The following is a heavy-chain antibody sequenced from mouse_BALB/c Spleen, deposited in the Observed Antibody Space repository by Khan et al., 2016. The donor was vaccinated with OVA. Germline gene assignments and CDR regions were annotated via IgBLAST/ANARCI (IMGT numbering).Heavy chain of an antibody. D-gene: IGHD2-10*01. CDR3: ARDLHY. Sequence: EVQLQESGPGLVKPSQTVSLTCTVTGISITTGNSRWSWIRQFPENKLEWIVYIYYSGTITYNPFLTSRTTITRDTSKNQFFLEVNSLTAEDTATYYCARDLHYWGQGTTLTVSS. CDR1: GISITTGNSR. V-gene: IGHV3-5*02. J-gene: IGHJ2*01. CDR2: IYYSGTI.